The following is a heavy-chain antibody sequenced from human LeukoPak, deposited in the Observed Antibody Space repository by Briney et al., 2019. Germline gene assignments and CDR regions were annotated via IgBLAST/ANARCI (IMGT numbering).Heavy chain of an antibody. D-gene: IGHD3-22*01. Sequence: GGSLRLSCAASGFTLSSYLMSWGRQAPGKGLEWVANIKQDGSEKYYVDSVKGRFTISRDNAKNSLYLQMNSLRAEDTAVYYCARESSSSGYYYEAWGQGTLVTVSS. CDR2: IKQDGSEK. J-gene: IGHJ5*02. V-gene: IGHV3-7*01. CDR3: ARESSSSGYYYEA. CDR1: GFTLSSYL.